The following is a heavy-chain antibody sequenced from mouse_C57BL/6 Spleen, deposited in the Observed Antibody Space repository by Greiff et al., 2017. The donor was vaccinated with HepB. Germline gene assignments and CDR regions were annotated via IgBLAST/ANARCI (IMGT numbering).Heavy chain of an antibody. Sequence: QVQLQQSGAELVRPGTSVKMSCKASGYTFTNYWIGWAKQRPGHGLEWIGDIYPGGGYTNYNEKFKGKATLTADKSSSTAYMQFSSLTSEDSAIYYCARRYYGNYGYFDYWGQGTTLTVSS. V-gene: IGHV1-63*01. CDR1: GYTFTNYW. D-gene: IGHD2-1*01. J-gene: IGHJ2*01. CDR2: IYPGGGYT. CDR3: ARRYYGNYGYFDY.